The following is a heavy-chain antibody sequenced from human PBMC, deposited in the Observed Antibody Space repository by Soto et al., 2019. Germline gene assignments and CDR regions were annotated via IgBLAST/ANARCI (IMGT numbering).Heavy chain of an antibody. CDR2: ISDDGNNK. CDR3: AREKPSKWLSHFDH. D-gene: IGHD6-19*01. V-gene: IGHV3-30-3*01. Sequence: GGSLRLSCAASGYTFTSSAIHWVRQAPGKGLEWVALISDDGNNKDYADSVRGRFSISRDNSKNTVYLQMNSLRPEDTAVFFCAREKPSKWLSHFDHWGPGTQVTVSS. CDR1: GYTFTSSA. J-gene: IGHJ4*02.